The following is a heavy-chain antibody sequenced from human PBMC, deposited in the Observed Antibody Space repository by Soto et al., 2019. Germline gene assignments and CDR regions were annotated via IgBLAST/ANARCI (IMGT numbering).Heavy chain of an antibody. D-gene: IGHD5-18*01. CDR2: IYYSGST. Sequence: PSETLSLTCTVSGGSISSYYWSWIRQPPGKGLEWIGYIYYSGSTNYNPSLKSRVTISVDTSKNQFSLKLSSVTAADTAVYYCARGSYRRAFDYWGQGTPVTVS. CDR3: ARGSYRRAFDY. V-gene: IGHV4-59*01. J-gene: IGHJ4*02. CDR1: GGSISSYY.